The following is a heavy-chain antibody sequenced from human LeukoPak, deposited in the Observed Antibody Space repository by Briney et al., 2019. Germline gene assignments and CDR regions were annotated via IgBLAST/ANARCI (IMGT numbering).Heavy chain of an antibody. CDR3: AKDGLRAARYDAFDI. V-gene: IGHV3-30*02. CDR2: IRYDGSNK. D-gene: IGHD6-6*01. Sequence: GSLRLSCAASGFTFSSYGMHWVRQAPGKGLEWVAFIRYDGSNKYYADSVKGRFTISRDNSKNTLYLQMNSLRAEDTAVYYCAKDGLRAARYDAFDIWGQGTMVTVSS. J-gene: IGHJ3*02. CDR1: GFTFSSYG.